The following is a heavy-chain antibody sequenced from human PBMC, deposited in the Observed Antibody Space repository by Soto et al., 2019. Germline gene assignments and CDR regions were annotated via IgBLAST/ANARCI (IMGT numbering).Heavy chain of an antibody. J-gene: IGHJ4*02. CDR1: GFDFNKYA. Sequence: GGSLRLSCAAFGFDFNKYAMTWVRQAPGKGLQWVSSITSNDDGISTNYADSVKGRFTISRDNAKNTLYLQMNALRVEDTGVYYCTRGPRPTSTGTGAFWGQGTLVTVSS. CDR3: TRGPRPTSTGTGAF. D-gene: IGHD1-1*01. V-gene: IGHV3-74*01. CDR2: ITSNDDGIST.